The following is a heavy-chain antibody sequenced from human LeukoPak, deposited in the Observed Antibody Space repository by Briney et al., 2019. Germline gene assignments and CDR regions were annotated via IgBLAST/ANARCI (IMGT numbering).Heavy chain of an antibody. V-gene: IGHV1-69*13. D-gene: IGHD5-18*01. CDR3: ARLPSYGHGRGFDY. CDR1: GGTFSSYA. J-gene: IGHJ4*02. CDR2: IIPIFGTA. Sequence: SVKVSCKASGGTFSSYAISWVRQAPGQGLEWMGGIIPIFGTANYAQKFQGRVTITADESTSTAYMELSSLRSEDTAVYYCARLPSYGHGRGFDYWGQGTLVTVSS.